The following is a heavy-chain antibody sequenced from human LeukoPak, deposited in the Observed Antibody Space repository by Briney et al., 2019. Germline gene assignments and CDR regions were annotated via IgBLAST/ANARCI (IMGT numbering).Heavy chain of an antibody. D-gene: IGHD3-10*01. CDR3: ARGWSTYCYSPGSYCFDY. J-gene: IGHJ4*02. CDR1: GGSFSGYY. CDR2: INHSGST. Sequence: SETLSLTCAVYGGSFSGYYWSWIRQPPGKGLEWIGEINHSGSTNYNPSLKSRVTISVDTSKNQFSLKLSSVTAADTAVYYCARGWSTYCYSPGSYCFDYWGQGTLVTVSS. V-gene: IGHV4-34*01.